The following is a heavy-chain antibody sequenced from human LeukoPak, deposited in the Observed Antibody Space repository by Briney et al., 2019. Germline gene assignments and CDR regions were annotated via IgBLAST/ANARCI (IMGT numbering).Heavy chain of an antibody. V-gene: IGHV3-43D*03. D-gene: IGHD3-3*01. CDR2: ISRDGGST. J-gene: IGHJ6*04. Sequence: GGSLRLSCAASGFTFDHYAMHWVRQAPGKSLEWASLISRDGGSTYYADSVKGRFTISRDNSKNFLYLQMNRLRAEDTALYYCAKGEWGDVWGKGTTVIVSS. CDR3: AKGEWGDV. CDR1: GFTFDHYA.